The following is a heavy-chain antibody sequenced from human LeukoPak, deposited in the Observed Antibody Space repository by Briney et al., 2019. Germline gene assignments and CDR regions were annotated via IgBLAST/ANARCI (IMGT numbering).Heavy chain of an antibody. CDR1: GYTFTSYG. Sequence: ASVKVSCKASGYTFTSYGISWVRQAPGQGLEWMDWISAYNGNTNYAQKLQGRVTMTTDTSTSTAYMELRSLRSDDTAVYYCARDLGYSSGWGSWFDPWGQGTLVTVSS. CDR3: ARDLGYSSGWGSWFDP. CDR2: ISAYNGNT. D-gene: IGHD6-19*01. J-gene: IGHJ5*02. V-gene: IGHV1-18*04.